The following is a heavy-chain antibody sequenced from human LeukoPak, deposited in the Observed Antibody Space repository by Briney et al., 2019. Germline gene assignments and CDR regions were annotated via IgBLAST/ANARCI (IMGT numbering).Heavy chain of an antibody. D-gene: IGHD3-9*01. V-gene: IGHV3-23*01. CDR2: ISGSGITT. J-gene: IGHJ4*02. Sequence: GGSLRLSCAASGFTFSNHAMSWVRQAPGKGLQWVSGISGSGITTYYADSVKGRFTISRDTSKNTLYLQMNSLRAEDTALYYCAKDNYYDILTGYSDYWSQGTLVTVSS. CDR3: AKDNYYDILTGYSDY. CDR1: GFTFSNHA.